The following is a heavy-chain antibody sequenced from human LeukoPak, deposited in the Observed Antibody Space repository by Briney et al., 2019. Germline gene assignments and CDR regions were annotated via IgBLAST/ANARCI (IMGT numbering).Heavy chain of an antibody. CDR1: GFTFDDYT. J-gene: IGHJ4*02. V-gene: IGHV3-9*01. Sequence: GGSLRLSCAASGFTFDDYTMHWVRQAPGKGLEWVSGISWNSGSINYADSVKGRFTISRDNAKNSLYLQMNSLRAEDTALCYCAKDRYYGSGSYYDYWGQGTLVTVSS. CDR3: AKDRYYGSGSYYDY. D-gene: IGHD3-10*01. CDR2: ISWNSGSI.